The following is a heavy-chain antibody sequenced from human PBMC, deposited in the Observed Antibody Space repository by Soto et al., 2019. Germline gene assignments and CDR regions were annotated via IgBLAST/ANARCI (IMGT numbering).Heavy chain of an antibody. CDR3: ARDYSEGGYMDV. D-gene: IGHD2-15*01. CDR1: GGSISSYY. Sequence: SETLSLTCTVSGGSISSYYWSWIRQPPGKGLEWIGYIYYSGSTNYNPSLKSRVTISVDTSKNQFSLKLSSVTAADTAVYYCARDYSEGGYMDVWGKGTTVTVSS. V-gene: IGHV4-59*12. J-gene: IGHJ6*03. CDR2: IYYSGST.